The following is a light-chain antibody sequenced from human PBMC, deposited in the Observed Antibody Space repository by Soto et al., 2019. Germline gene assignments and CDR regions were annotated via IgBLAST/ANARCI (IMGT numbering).Light chain of an antibody. CDR2: GAS. CDR3: QQYGSLSWT. J-gene: IGKJ1*01. Sequence: IVMTQSPATLSVSPGERATLSCRASQSVSSNLAWYQQKPGQAPRLLIYGASTRATGIPARFSGSGSGTDFTLTISSLQSEDFAVYYCQQYGSLSWTFGQGTKVDIK. V-gene: IGKV3-15*01. CDR1: QSVSSN.